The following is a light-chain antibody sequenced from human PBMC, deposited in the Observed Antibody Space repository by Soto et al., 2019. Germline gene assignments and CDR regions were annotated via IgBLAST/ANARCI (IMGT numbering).Light chain of an antibody. V-gene: IGKV2-28*01. CDR3: MHALHTPRT. Sequence: DIVMTQSPLSLSFTPGEPASISCRSSQSLLHSNGNHYLEWYFQKPGQSPQLLIYLASIRASGVPDRFSGSGSGTDSTLKISRVEAEDVGIYYCMHALHTPRTFGQGTKVEIK. CDR1: QSLLHSNGNHY. J-gene: IGKJ1*01. CDR2: LAS.